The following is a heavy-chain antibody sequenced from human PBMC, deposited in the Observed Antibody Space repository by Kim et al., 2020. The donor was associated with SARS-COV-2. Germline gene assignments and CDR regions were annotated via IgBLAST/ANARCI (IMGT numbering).Heavy chain of an antibody. CDR2: ISYDGSNK. D-gene: IGHD2-15*01. Sequence: GGSLRLSCAASGFTFSSYDMHWVHQAPGKGLEWVSDISYDGSNKYYVDSVKGRFTISRDNAKNSLYLQMNSLRAEDTAVYYCARDLLVAATTYDMDVGG. CDR3: ARDLLVAATTYDMDV. J-gene: IGHJ6*02. V-gene: IGHV3-30*03. CDR1: GFTFSSYD.